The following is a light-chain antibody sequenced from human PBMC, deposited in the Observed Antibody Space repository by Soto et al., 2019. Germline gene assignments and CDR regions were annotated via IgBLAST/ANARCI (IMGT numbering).Light chain of an antibody. J-gene: IGKJ5*01. CDR2: GAS. CDR3: KQYNNWPPIT. Sequence: TVMTQCPATLYVSXGERATLLCWPSKSVGRNLAWYPQKPGKAPRILXXGASTRATGIQARLSGSGSGREFTLNLSSLQSEDFAVYYCKQYNNWPPITFGQGTRLEIK. V-gene: IGKV3D-15*01. CDR1: KSVGRN.